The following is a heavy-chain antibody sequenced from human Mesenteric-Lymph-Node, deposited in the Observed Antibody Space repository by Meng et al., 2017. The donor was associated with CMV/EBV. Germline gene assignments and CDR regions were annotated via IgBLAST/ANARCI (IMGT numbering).Heavy chain of an antibody. D-gene: IGHD1-14*01. V-gene: IGHV3-7*01. CDR3: AREAYKYPY. CDR2: IKQDGSEK. CDR1: GFTFSDYW. Sequence: GGSLRLSCSASGFTFSDYWMTWVRQAPGKGLGWVANIKQDGSEKYYLDSVKGRFTISRDNAKNSLYLQMNTLRAEDTAIYYCAREAYKYPYWGQGTLVTVS. J-gene: IGHJ4*02.